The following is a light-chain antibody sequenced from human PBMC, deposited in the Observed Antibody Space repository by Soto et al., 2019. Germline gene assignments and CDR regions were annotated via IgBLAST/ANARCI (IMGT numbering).Light chain of an antibody. J-gene: IGKJ2*02. CDR2: GAS. CDR3: QKYDKWPWT. V-gene: IGKV3-15*01. Sequence: EIVVTQSPGTLSVSPGERATLSCRASQSVTTNLAWYHQKPGQSPRLLIYGASVRATGIPARFSGSGSGTEFTLTITSLQSEDVLNYTCQKYDKWPWTFGQGTRLEI. CDR1: QSVTTN.